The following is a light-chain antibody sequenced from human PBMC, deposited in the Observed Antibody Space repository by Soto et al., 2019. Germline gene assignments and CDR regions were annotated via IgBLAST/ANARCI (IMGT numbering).Light chain of an antibody. CDR1: QSISSY. CDR3: QQRSAWPLT. J-gene: IGKJ4*01. CDR2: DAS. Sequence: EIGLTQSPATQSLSPGERATLSCTASQSISSYLAWYQQKPGQAPRLLIYDASNRATGIPARFSGSGSGTDFTLTISTLEPEDFAVYYCQQRSAWPLTFGGGTKVEIK. V-gene: IGKV3-11*01.